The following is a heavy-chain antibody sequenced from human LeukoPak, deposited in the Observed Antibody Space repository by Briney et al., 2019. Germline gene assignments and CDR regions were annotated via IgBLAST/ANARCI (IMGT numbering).Heavy chain of an antibody. D-gene: IGHD1-26*01. V-gene: IGHV4-39*01. Sequence: SETLSLTCTVSGGSISSSSYYWGWIRQPPGKGLEWIGSIYYSGSTYYNPSLKSRVTISVDTSKNQFSLKLSSVTAADTAVYYCAHQPSGSYSIDYWGQGTLVTVSS. CDR2: IYYSGST. CDR1: GGSISSSSYY. J-gene: IGHJ4*02. CDR3: AHQPSGSYSIDY.